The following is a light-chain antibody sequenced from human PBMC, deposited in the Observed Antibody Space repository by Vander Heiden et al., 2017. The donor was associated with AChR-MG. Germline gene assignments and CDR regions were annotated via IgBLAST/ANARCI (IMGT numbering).Light chain of an antibody. CDR3: HQYGSSYWT. J-gene: IGKJ1*01. V-gene: IGKV3-20*01. CDR2: GAS. CDR1: QTVSNY. Sequence: EIVLTQSPGTLSLTPGERATLSCRASQTVSNYLAWYQHKPGQAPRLLIYGASSRATGISDRFSGSGSGTDFTLTISRLEPEDSAVYYCHQYGSSYWTFGQGTKVEIK.